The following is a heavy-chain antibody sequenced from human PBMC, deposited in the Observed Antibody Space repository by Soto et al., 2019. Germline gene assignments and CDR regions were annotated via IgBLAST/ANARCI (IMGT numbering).Heavy chain of an antibody. J-gene: IGHJ4*02. D-gene: IGHD6-6*01. V-gene: IGHV3-21*01. CDR3: ARVRHSSSSLYYFDY. CDR2: ISSSSSYI. CDR1: GFTFSSYS. Sequence: GGSLRLSCAAFGFTFSSYSMNWVRQAPGKGLEWVSSISSSSSYIYYADSVKGRFTISRDNAKNSLYLQMNSLRAEDTAVYYCARVRHSSSSLYYFDYWGQGTLVTVSS.